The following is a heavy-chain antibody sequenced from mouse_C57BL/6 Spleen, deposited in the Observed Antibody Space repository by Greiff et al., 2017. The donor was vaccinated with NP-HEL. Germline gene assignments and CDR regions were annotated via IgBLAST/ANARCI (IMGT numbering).Heavy chain of an antibody. J-gene: IGHJ1*03. CDR3: ARRGTTAVVDWYFDV. D-gene: IGHD1-1*01. V-gene: IGHV5-9*01. Sequence: EVMLVESGGGLVKPGGSLKLSCAASGFTFSSYTMSWVRQTPEKRLEWVATISGGGGNTYYPDSVKGRFTISRDNAKNTLYLQMSSLRSEDTALYYCARRGTTAVVDWYFDVWGTGTTVTVSS. CDR1: GFTFSSYT. CDR2: ISGGGGNT.